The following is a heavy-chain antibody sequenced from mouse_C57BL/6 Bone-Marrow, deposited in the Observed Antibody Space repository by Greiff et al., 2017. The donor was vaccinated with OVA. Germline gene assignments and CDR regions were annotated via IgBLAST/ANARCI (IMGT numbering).Heavy chain of an antibody. V-gene: IGHV1-19*01. Sequence: EVKLVESGPVLVKPGASVKMSCKASGYTFTDYYMNWVKQSHGKSLEWIGVINPYNGGTSYNQKFKGKATLTVDKSSSTAYMELNSLTSEDSAVYYCARRVVADYWGQGTTLTVSS. J-gene: IGHJ2*01. CDR1: GYTFTDYY. CDR2: INPYNGGT. D-gene: IGHD1-1*01. CDR3: ARRVVADY.